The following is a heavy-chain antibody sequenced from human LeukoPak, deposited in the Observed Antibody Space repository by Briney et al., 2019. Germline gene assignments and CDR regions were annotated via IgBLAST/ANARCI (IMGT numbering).Heavy chain of an antibody. CDR3: ARGDDFWSGYMVSGYYYGMDV. Sequence: QTGGSLRLSCAASGFTFSSYAMSWVRQAPGKGLEWVAVISYDGSNKYYADSVKGRFTISRDNSKNTLYLQMNSLRAEDTAVYYCARGDDFWSGYMVSGYYYGMDVWGQGTTVTVSS. V-gene: IGHV3-30*03. J-gene: IGHJ6*02. CDR2: ISYDGSNK. CDR1: GFTFSSYA. D-gene: IGHD3-3*01.